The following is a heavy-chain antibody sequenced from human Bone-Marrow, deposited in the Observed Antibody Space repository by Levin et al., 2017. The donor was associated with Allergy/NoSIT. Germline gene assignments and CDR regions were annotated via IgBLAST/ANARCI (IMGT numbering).Heavy chain of an antibody. CDR2: FDPGNGEI. D-gene: IGHD3-10*01. Sequence: GASVKVSCKVSGNTLTELSMHWVRQVPEQGLEWVGGFDPGNGEIIYAQKFQGRVTMTEDTSTDTAYMELTTLRSEDTAVYFCATTQLLYNYYGMDVWGKGTTVSVSS. CDR3: ATTQLLYNYYGMDV. V-gene: IGHV1-24*01. CDR1: GNTLTELS. J-gene: IGHJ6*04.